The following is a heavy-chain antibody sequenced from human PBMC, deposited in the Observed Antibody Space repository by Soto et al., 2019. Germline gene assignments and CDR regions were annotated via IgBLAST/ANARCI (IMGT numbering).Heavy chain of an antibody. CDR1: GYTFTSYA. D-gene: IGHD6-13*01. CDR2: INAGNGNT. V-gene: IGHV1-3*01. J-gene: IGHJ4*02. Sequence: QVQLVQSGAEVKKPGASVKVSCKASGYTFTSYAMHWVRQAPGQRREWMGWINAGNGNTKYSQKFQGRVTITRDTSASTAYMELSSLRSEDTAVYYCARVGQEQQLVADYWGQGTLVTVSS. CDR3: ARVGQEQQLVADY.